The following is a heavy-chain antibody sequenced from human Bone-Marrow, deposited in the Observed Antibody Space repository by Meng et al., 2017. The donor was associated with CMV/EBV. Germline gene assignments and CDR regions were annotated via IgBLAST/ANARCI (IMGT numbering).Heavy chain of an antibody. D-gene: IGHD3-3*01. CDR2: IYGTDDK. J-gene: IGHJ4*02. CDR3: ALLYYDFWSSPTKDSSFDY. Sequence: SGPTLVKPTQTLTMTCTFSGFSLSTSGVVVGWIRQPPGKALEWLALIYGTDDKRYSPSLKSRLTITKDTSKNQVVLTMTTMDPVVTATYYCALLYYDFWSSPTKDSSFDYWGQGTLVTVSS. V-gene: IGHV2-5*01. CDR1: GFSLSTSGVV.